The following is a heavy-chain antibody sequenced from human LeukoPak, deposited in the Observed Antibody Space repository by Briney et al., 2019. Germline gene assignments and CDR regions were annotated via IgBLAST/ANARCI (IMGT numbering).Heavy chain of an antibody. CDR1: GFTFSTYA. CDR2: VVGSGDST. V-gene: IGHV3-23*01. Sequence: GGSLRLSCAASGFTFSTYAMSWVRQAPGKGLEWVSSVVGSGDSTDYADSVKGRFTISRDNSKNTLYLQMNSLRAEDTAVYYCARESYYDSSGYYGFDYWGQGTLVTVSS. J-gene: IGHJ4*02. D-gene: IGHD3-22*01. CDR3: ARESYYDSSGYYGFDY.